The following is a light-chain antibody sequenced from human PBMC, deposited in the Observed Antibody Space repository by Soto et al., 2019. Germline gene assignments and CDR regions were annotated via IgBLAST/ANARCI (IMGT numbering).Light chain of an antibody. CDR2: DAS. J-gene: IGKJ4*01. CDR1: QSVRSF. CDR3: QQRGNWPLP. V-gene: IGKV3-11*01. Sequence: EIVLTQSPGTLSLSKGERATLSCRASQSVRSFLAWYQQKPGQAPRLLIYDASNRATGIPARFSGSGSGTDFTLTISSLEPEDFAVYYCQQRGNWPLPFGG.